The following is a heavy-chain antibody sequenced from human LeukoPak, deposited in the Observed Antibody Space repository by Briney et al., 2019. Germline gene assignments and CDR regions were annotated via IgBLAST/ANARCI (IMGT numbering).Heavy chain of an antibody. CDR3: ARDDIVVVPAFNWFDP. Sequence: ASVKVSCKASGYTFTSYGISWVRQAPGQGLEWMGWISAYNGNTNYAQKFQGRVTITRDTSASTAYMELSSLRSEDTAVYYCARDDIVVVPAFNWFDPWGQGTLVTVSS. D-gene: IGHD2-2*01. CDR2: ISAYNGNT. CDR1: GYTFTSYG. V-gene: IGHV1-18*01. J-gene: IGHJ5*02.